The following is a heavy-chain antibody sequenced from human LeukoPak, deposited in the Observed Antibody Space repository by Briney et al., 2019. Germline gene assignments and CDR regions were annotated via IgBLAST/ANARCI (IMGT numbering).Heavy chain of an antibody. D-gene: IGHD3-10*01. J-gene: IGHJ4*02. CDR1: GYTFTGYY. V-gene: IGHV1-2*06. CDR2: INPNSGGT. Sequence: ASVKVSCKASGYTFTGYYMHLVRQAPGQGLGWMGRINPNSGGTNYAQKFQGRVTMTRDTSISTAYMELSRLRSDDTAVYYCARVSMVRGVIIPYDYWGQGTLVTVS. CDR3: ARVSMVRGVIIPYDY.